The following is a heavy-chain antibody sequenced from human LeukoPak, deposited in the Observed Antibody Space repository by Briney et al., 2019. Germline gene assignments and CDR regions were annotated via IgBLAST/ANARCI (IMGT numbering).Heavy chain of an antibody. Sequence: GGSLRLSCAASGFSFSSYSMNWVRQAPGKGLEWVSYISSSSAIWYADSVKGRFTISTDNAKNSLYLQMNSLRDEDSAVYYCVRGWAWAFDIWGQGTLVTVSS. CDR2: ISSSSAI. CDR3: VRGWAWAFDI. CDR1: GFSFSSYS. V-gene: IGHV3-48*02. J-gene: IGHJ3*02. D-gene: IGHD3-16*01.